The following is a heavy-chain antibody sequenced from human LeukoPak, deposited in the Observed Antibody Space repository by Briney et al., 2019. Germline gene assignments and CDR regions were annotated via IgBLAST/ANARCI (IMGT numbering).Heavy chain of an antibody. J-gene: IGHJ6*04. V-gene: IGHV3-23*01. D-gene: IGHD3-10*02. Sequence: GGSLRLSCAASGFTFSSYVMSWVRQAPGKGLEWVSQISGSGGSTYYADSVKGRFTISRDNAKNSLYLQMNSLRAEDTAVYYCAELGITMIGGVWGKGTTVTISS. CDR1: GFTFSSYV. CDR2: ISGSGGST. CDR3: AELGITMIGGV.